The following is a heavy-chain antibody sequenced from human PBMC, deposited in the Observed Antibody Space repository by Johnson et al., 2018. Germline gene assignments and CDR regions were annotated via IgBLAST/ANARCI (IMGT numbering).Heavy chain of an antibody. CDR1: GFPFDDYG. CDR3: AKAQRSRATLYYYAMDV. Sequence: VQLVESGGGWVQPGRSLRLSCVASGFPFDDYGMHWVRQAPGKGLEWVSGIGWNSGTIGYADSVKGRFTISRDNAKKSLYLQMNSLRGEDTDLYYCAKAQRSRATLYYYAMDVWGQGTTVTVSS. V-gene: IGHV3-9*01. CDR2: IGWNSGTI. J-gene: IGHJ6*02. D-gene: IGHD1-1*01.